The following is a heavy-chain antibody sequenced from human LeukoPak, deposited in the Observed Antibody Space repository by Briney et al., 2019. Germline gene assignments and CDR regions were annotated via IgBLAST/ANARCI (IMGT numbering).Heavy chain of an antibody. CDR3: AKGQQRVVVAAGEWFDP. CDR2: ISGSGGST. CDR1: GFTFSSYA. D-gene: IGHD2-15*01. V-gene: IGHV3-23*01. Sequence: PGGSLRLSCAASGFTFSSYAMSWVRQAPGKGLEWVSAISGSGGSTYYADSVKGRFTISRDNSKNTLYLQMNSLRAEDTAVYYCAKGQQRVVVAAGEWFDPWGQGTLVTVSS. J-gene: IGHJ5*02.